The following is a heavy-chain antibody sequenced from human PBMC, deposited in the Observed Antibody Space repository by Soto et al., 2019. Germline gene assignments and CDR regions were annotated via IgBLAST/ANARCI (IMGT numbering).Heavy chain of an antibody. Sequence: QVQLVQSGAEVKKPGSSVKVSCKASGGTFSSYTISWVRQAPGQGLEWMGRIIPILGIANYAQKFQGRVTITADKSTSTAYMELSSLRSEDTAVYYCASNSGYDEGSLFDYWGQGTLVTVSS. D-gene: IGHD5-12*01. CDR2: IIPILGIA. J-gene: IGHJ4*02. CDR1: GGTFSSYT. V-gene: IGHV1-69*02. CDR3: ASNSGYDEGSLFDY.